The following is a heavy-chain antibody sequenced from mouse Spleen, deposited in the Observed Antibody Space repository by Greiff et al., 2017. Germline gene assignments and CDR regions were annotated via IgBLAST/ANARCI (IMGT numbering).Heavy chain of an antibody. D-gene: IGHD1-1*01. V-gene: IGHV1-80*01. CDR2: IYPGDGDT. Sequence: VQLQQSGAELVKPGASVKISCKASGYAFSSYWMNWVKQRPGKGLEWIGQIYPGDGDTNYNGKFKGKATLTADKSSSTAYMQLSSLTSEDSAVYFCARGRAFTTVVATDDYWGQGTTLTVSS. J-gene: IGHJ2*01. CDR1: GYAFSSYW. CDR3: ARGRAFTTVVATDDY.